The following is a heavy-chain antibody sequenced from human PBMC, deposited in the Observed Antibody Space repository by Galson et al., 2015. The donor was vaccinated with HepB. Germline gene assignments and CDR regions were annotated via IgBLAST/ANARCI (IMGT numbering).Heavy chain of an antibody. CDR2: INAGNGNT. CDR1: GYTFTSYA. J-gene: IGHJ4*02. Sequence: SVKVSCKTSGYTFTSYAMHWVRQAPGQRLEWMGWINAGNGNTKYSQKFQGRVTITRDTSASTAYMELSSLRSEDTAVYYCASPSLPGAARPFNYWGQGTLVTVSS. CDR3: ASPSLPGAARPFNY. V-gene: IGHV1-3*01. D-gene: IGHD6-6*01.